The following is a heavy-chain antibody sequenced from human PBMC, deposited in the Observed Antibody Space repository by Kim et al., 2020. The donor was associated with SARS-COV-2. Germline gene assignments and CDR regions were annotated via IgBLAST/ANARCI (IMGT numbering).Heavy chain of an antibody. D-gene: IGHD3-3*01. CDR1: GGAISDYY. CDR3: ARTALPYDFWSGRRFDP. Sequence: SETLSLTCAVSGGAISDYYWSWIRQPPGKGLEWIGYFYYGGSTNYNPSLKSRVTMSVDTSKNRFSLKLTSVIAADTAVYFCARTALPYDFWSGRRFDPWG. V-gene: IGHV4-59*01. J-gene: IGHJ5*02. CDR2: FYYGGST.